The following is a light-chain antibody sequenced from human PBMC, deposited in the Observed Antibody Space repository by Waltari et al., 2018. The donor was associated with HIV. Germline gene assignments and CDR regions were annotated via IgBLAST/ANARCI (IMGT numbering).Light chain of an antibody. J-gene: IGKJ2*01. V-gene: IGKV6-21*01. CDR2: FAS. CDR1: QSIGYS. Sequence: EIVLTQSPDFQSVTPCAKVTIPCRASQSIGYSLHWYQQKPNQSPNLLIKFASQSFSWVPSRFSGSGSGTDFTLTINSLEAEDAATYYCLQSTTFPYTFGQGTKLEIK. CDR3: LQSTTFPYT.